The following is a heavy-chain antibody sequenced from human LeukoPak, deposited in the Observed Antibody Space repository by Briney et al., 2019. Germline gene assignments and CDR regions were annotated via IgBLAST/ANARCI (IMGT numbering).Heavy chain of an antibody. CDR3: ARGPSYGSGLDP. CDR2: INPSGGST. V-gene: IGHV1-46*01. CDR1: GDIFTSDY. Sequence: GASVKVSCKASGDIFTSDYIHWVRRAPGQGLEWMGIINPSGGSTNYAQKFQGRVSMTRDMSKTTVYMDLSSLRSEDTAVYYCARGPSYGSGLDPWGQGTLVTVSS. J-gene: IGHJ5*02. D-gene: IGHD3-10*01.